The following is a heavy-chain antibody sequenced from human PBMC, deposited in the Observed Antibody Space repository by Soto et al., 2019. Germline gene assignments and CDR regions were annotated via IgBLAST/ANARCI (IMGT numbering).Heavy chain of an antibody. D-gene: IGHD3-10*01. CDR1: GYTFTSYG. J-gene: IGHJ4*02. V-gene: IGHV1-18*01. CDR2: ISAYNGNT. Sequence: QVQLVQSGAEVKKPGASVKVSCKASGYTFTSYGISWVRQAPGQGLEWMGWISAYNGNTNYAQKLQGRVTMTTDTATSTAYLELRSLRSDDTAVYYCAIDALLWFGEYTTLVYWGQGTLITVSS. CDR3: AIDALLWFGEYTTLVY.